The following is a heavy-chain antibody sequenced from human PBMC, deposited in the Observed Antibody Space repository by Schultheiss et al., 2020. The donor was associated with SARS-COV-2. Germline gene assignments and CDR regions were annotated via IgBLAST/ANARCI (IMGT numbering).Heavy chain of an antibody. CDR2: ISAYNGNT. V-gene: IGHV1-18*01. J-gene: IGHJ5*02. Sequence: ASVKVSCKASGYTFTSYGISWVRQAPGQGLEWMGWISAYNGNTNYAQKFQGRVTITADESTSTAYMELSSLRSEDTAVYYCARDSDYGDYDNWFDPWGQGTLVTVSS. D-gene: IGHD4-17*01. CDR1: GYTFTSYG. CDR3: ARDSDYGDYDNWFDP.